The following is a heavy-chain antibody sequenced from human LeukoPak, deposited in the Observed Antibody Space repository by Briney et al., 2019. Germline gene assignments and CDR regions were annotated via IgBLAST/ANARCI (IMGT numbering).Heavy chain of an antibody. V-gene: IGHV4-4*07. CDR1: GGSISSYY. Sequence: PSETLSLTCTVSGGSISSYYWSWIRQPARKGLEWIGRIYTIGSTNYNPSLKSRVTMSVDTSKNQFSLKLSSVTAADTAVYYCARDLTMVRGVSSYYYYYGMGVWGQGTTVTVSS. CDR2: IYTIGST. D-gene: IGHD3-10*01. J-gene: IGHJ6*02. CDR3: ARDLTMVRGVSSYYYYYGMGV.